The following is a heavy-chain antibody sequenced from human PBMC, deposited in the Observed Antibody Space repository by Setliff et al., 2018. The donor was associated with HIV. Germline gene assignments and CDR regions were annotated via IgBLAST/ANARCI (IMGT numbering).Heavy chain of an antibody. CDR3: TRVAVITDDAFDV. CDR2: INPRGETT. D-gene: IGHD3-16*01. V-gene: IGHV1-46*01. CDR1: GYTFTGYY. J-gene: IGHJ3*01. Sequence: ASVKVSCKASGYTFTGYYLHWVRQAPGQGLEWMGRINPRGETTNYAQKFQGRVTMTRDTSTSTVYMELSSLRSEDTAFYYCTRVAVITDDAFDVWGQGTMVTVSS.